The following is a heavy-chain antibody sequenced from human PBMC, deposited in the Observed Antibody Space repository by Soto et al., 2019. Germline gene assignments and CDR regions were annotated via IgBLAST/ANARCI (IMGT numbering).Heavy chain of an antibody. J-gene: IGHJ1*01. CDR3: ARLGNIALPY. V-gene: IGHV3-48*04. Sequence: GVSLRLSCSSSGFTLGSDHMGCGRQAPGKGLEWVSYINAESSTIHYADSVKCRFTISRDTADNSLFLQMDRLTVEDTAVYHCARLGNIALPYWGQGTLVTVSS. CDR2: INAESSTI. CDR1: GFTLGSDH. D-gene: IGHD7-27*01.